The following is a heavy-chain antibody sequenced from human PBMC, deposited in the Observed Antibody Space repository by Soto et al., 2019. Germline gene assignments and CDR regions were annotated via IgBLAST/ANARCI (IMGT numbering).Heavy chain of an antibody. D-gene: IGHD6-19*01. CDR3: ARDAGIAVAGTVDY. V-gene: IGHV3-33*01. Sequence: SLRLSCAASGFTFSSYGMHWVRQAPGKGLEWVAVIWYDGSNKYYADSVKGRFTISRDNSKNTLYLQMNSLRAEDTAVYYCARDAGIAVAGTVDYWGQGTLVTVSS. J-gene: IGHJ4*02. CDR1: GFTFSSYG. CDR2: IWYDGSNK.